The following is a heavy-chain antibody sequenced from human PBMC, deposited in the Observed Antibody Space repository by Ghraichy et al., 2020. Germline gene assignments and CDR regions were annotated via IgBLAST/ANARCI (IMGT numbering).Heavy chain of an antibody. CDR2: ISSSSSYI. D-gene: IGHD2-15*01. V-gene: IGHV3-21*01. Sequence: GGSLRLSCAASGFTFSSYSMNWVRQAPGKGLEWVSSISSSSSYIYYADSVKGRFTISRDNAKNSLYLQMNSLRAEDTAVYYCARDFPASPILADYWGQGTLVTVSS. CDR1: GFTFSSYS. CDR3: ARDFPASPILADY. J-gene: IGHJ4*02.